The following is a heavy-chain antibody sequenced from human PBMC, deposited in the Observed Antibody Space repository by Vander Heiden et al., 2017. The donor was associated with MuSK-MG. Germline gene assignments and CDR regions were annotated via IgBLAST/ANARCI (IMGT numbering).Heavy chain of an antibody. CDR3: ARDSLDYDFWSGYAFDI. J-gene: IGHJ3*02. CDR1: GGPISSSSYY. CDR2: IYYSGST. V-gene: IGHV4-39*07. Sequence: QLQLQESGPGLVKPSETLSLTCTVSGGPISSSSYYWGWIRQPPGKGLEWIGSIYYSGSTYYNPSLKSRVTISVDTSKNQFSLKLSSVTAADTAVYYCARDSLDYDFWSGYAFDIWGQGTMVTVSS. D-gene: IGHD3-3*01.